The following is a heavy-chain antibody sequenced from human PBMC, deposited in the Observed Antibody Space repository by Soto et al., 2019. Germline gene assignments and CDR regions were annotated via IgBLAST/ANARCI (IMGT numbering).Heavy chain of an antibody. CDR3: ARSSMVPVDYFDF. Sequence: SATLSLTCTVSGGSINNYYRNWIRQPPGKGLEWVGYVSYSGRTNYNPPLKSRVNMLVDKSKNQFSLNLNSVTAADTAVYYCARSSMVPVDYFDFWGQGTVVTVS. V-gene: IGHV4-59*01. D-gene: IGHD3-10*01. CDR1: GGSINNYY. CDR2: VSYSGRT. J-gene: IGHJ4*02.